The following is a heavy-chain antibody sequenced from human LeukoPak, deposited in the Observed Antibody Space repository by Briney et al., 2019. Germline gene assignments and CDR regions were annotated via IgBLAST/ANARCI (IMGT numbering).Heavy chain of an antibody. CDR1: GFTVSTNY. D-gene: IGHD5-12*01. V-gene: IGHV3-66*01. Sequence: GGSLRLSCAASGFTVSTNYMSWVRQAPGKGLEWVSIIYSGGSTYYANSVKGRFTISRDISQNTVYLQMNSLRAEDTAVYYCARDLGYSAYATVRGNDVEIWGQGTMVTVSS. CDR3: ARDLGYSAYATVRGNDVEI. CDR2: IYSGGST. J-gene: IGHJ3*02.